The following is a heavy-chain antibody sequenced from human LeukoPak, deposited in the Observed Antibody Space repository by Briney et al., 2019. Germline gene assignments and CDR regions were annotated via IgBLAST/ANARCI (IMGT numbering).Heavy chain of an antibody. J-gene: IGHJ6*02. CDR1: GLTFSSYG. CDR2: IWYDGSNK. V-gene: IGHV3-33*01. Sequence: GGSLRLSCAASGLTFSSYGMHWVRQAPGKGLEWVAVIWYDGSNKYYADSVKGRFTISRDNSKNTLYLQMNSLRAEDTAVYYCARERVRAAAGAKLAHYGMDVWGQGTTVTVSS. D-gene: IGHD6-13*01. CDR3: ARERVRAAAGAKLAHYGMDV.